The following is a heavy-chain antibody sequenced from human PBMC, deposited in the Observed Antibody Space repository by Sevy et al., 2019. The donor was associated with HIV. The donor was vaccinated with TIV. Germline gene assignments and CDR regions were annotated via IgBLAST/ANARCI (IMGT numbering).Heavy chain of an antibody. V-gene: IGHV3-64*02. D-gene: IGHD5-18*01. J-gene: IGHJ4*02. Sequence: GGSLRLSCAASGFSFSSYALHWVRQAPGKGLEYVSAISSNGGSTYYAASVKGRFTISRDNSKNTLYLQMGSLRAEDMAVYYCAREGVGGYSYSLDYWGQGTLVTVSS. CDR2: ISSNGGST. CDR3: AREGVGGYSYSLDY. CDR1: GFSFSSYA.